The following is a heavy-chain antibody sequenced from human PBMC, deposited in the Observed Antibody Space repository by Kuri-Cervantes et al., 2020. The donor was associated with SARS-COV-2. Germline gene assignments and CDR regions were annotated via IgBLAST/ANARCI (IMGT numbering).Heavy chain of an antibody. CDR1: GFTFSSYW. D-gene: IGHD6-6*01. Sequence: GESLKISCAASGFTFSSYWMHWVRQAPGKGLVWVSRINSDGSSTSYADSVKGRFTISRDNAKNTLYLQMNSLRAEDTAVYYCARARIAARPVPSYFDYWGQGTLVTVSS. CDR2: INSDGSST. J-gene: IGHJ4*02. CDR3: ARARIAARPVPSYFDY. V-gene: IGHV3-74*01.